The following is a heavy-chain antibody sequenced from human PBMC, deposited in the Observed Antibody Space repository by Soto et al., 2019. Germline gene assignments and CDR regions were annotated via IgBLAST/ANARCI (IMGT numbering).Heavy chain of an antibody. CDR1: GYTFTGYY. Sequence: ASVKVSCKASGYTFTGYYMHWVQQAPGQGLEWMGWINPNSGGTNYAQKFQGWVTMTRDTSISTAYMELSRLRSDDTAVYYCAVGLWGPYEPPEGMDVWGQGTTVTVSS. J-gene: IGHJ6*02. V-gene: IGHV1-2*04. CDR2: INPNSGGT. CDR3: AVGLWGPYEPPEGMDV. D-gene: IGHD3-10*01.